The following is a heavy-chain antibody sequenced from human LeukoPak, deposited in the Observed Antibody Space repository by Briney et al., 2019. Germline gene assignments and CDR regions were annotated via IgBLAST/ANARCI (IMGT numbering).Heavy chain of an antibody. D-gene: IGHD1-1*01. J-gene: IGHJ4*02. CDR2: TSSSGGST. V-gene: IGHV3-23*01. CDR1: GFTFGSYA. CDR3: AKDLSRTGMIDY. Sequence: GGSLRLSCAASGFTFGSYAMSWVRQAPGKGLEWVSVTSSSGGSTYYADSVKGRFTISRDNSKNTLYLQMNSLRAEDTAIYYCAKDLSRTGMIDYWGQGTLVTVSS.